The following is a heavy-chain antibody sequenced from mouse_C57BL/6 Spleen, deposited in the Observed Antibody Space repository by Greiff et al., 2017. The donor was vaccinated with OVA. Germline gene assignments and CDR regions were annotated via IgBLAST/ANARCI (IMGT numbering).Heavy chain of an antibody. CDR1: GYTFTSYW. CDR2: IHPNSGST. D-gene: IGHD3-2*02. CDR3: AREGAAQATRNFAY. Sequence: LVESGAELVKPGASVKLSCKASGYTFTSYWMHWVKQRPGQGLEWIGMIHPNSGSTNDNEKFKSKATLTVDKSSSTAYMQLSSLTSEDSAVYDGAREGAAQATRNFAYWGQGTLVTVSA. V-gene: IGHV1-64*01. J-gene: IGHJ3*01.